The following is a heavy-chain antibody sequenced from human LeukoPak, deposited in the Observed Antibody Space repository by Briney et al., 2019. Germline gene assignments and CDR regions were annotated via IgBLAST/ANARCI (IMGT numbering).Heavy chain of an antibody. CDR3: ASLYYDILTGNNNWFDP. CDR1: GGSISSGSYY. Sequence: SETLSLTCTVSGGSISSGSYYWSWIRQPAGKGLEWIGRIYTSGSTNYNPSLKSRVTISVDTSKNQFSLKLSSVTAADTAVYYCASLYYDILTGNNNWFDPWGQGTLVTVSS. D-gene: IGHD3-9*01. J-gene: IGHJ5*02. V-gene: IGHV4-61*02. CDR2: IYTSGST.